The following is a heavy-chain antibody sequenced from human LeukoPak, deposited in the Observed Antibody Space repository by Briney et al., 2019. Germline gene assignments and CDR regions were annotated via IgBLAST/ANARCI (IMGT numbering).Heavy chain of an antibody. CDR2: IWYDGTNK. Sequence: GGSLRLSCAASGFTFSNYDMHWVRQAPGKGMEWAALIWYDGTNKYYADSVKGRFTISRDNSKNIVYLQMNSLRAEDTAVYYCAKGGSYYDSSVRDYWGQGTLVTVSS. CDR3: AKGGSYYDSSVRDY. CDR1: GFTFSNYD. V-gene: IGHV3-33*06. D-gene: IGHD3-22*01. J-gene: IGHJ4*02.